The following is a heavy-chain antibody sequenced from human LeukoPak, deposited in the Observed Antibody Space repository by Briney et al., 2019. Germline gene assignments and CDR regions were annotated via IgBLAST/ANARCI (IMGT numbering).Heavy chain of an antibody. Sequence: GGSLRLSCAASGFTFSSYAMHWVRQAPGKGLEYVSAISSNGGSTYYANSVKGRFTISRDNSKNTLYLQMGSLRAEDMAVYYCATNTMVRGVLNYWGQEPWSPPPQ. V-gene: IGHV3-64*01. CDR3: ATNTMVRGVLNY. D-gene: IGHD3-10*01. CDR2: ISSNGGST. CDR1: GFTFSSYA. J-gene: IGHJ4*01.